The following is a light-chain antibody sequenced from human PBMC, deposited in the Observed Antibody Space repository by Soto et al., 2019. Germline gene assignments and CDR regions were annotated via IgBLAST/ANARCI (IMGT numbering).Light chain of an antibody. CDR3: QQYGSSPPYT. CDR1: QSVSSSY. CDR2: GVS. Sequence: EIVLTQSPGTLSLSPGERATLSCRASQSVSSSYLAWYQQKPGQAPRLLIYGVSSRATGIPDRFSGSGSGTDFTLSISRLEPEDFVVYYCQQYGSSPPYTFGQGTKLEIK. V-gene: IGKV3-20*01. J-gene: IGKJ2*01.